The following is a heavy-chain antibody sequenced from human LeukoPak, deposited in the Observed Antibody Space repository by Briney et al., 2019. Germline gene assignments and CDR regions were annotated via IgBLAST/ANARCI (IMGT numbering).Heavy chain of an antibody. CDR2: IDPSDSYT. J-gene: IGHJ4*02. Sequence: GESLRISCKGSGYSFSNYWITWVRQMPGKGLEWMGTIDPSDSYTNYSPSFQGHVTISADKSISTAYPQWSSLKASDTAMYYCARLGYSSGWRHFDYWGQGNLVTVSS. V-gene: IGHV5-10-1*01. CDR3: ARLGYSSGWRHFDY. D-gene: IGHD6-19*01. CDR1: GYSFSNYW.